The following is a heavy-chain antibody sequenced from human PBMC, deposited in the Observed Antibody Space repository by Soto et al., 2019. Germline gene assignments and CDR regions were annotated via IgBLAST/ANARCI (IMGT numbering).Heavy chain of an antibody. J-gene: IGHJ5*02. CDR2: VYYTGAT. Sequence: TTETLSLTCNVTGFSIISGSYFWSWIRQPPGKALEWLGYVYYTGATSYNPALGGRVTISLDTSKTQFSLKLTSVTAADTAVYFCARDNPSPFQYSPAGWFDPWGQGRMVTVLL. V-gene: IGHV4-61*01. CDR1: GFSIISGSYF. D-gene: IGHD2-15*01. CDR3: ARDNPSPFQYSPAGWFDP.